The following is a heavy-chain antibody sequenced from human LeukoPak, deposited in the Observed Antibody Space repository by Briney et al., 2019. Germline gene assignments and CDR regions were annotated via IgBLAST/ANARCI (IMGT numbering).Heavy chain of an antibody. CDR3: AKVVHGAYCGGDCLLPLDY. Sequence: GGSLRLSCAASGFTFSSYGMHWVRQAPGKGLEWVAVISYDGSNKYYADSVKGRFTISRDNSKNTLYLQMNSLRAEDTAVYYCAKVVHGAYCGGDCLLPLDYWGQGTLVTVSS. CDR1: GFTFSSYG. D-gene: IGHD2-21*02. CDR2: ISYDGSNK. J-gene: IGHJ4*02. V-gene: IGHV3-30*18.